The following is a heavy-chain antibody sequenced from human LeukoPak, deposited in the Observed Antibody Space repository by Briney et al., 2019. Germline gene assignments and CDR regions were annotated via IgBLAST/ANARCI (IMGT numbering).Heavy chain of an antibody. D-gene: IGHD6-19*01. J-gene: IGHJ6*02. CDR1: GYSFTSYW. CDR3: ARQVAVDGDYYYGMDV. V-gene: IGHV5-51*01. Sequence: GEALKISCKGSGYSFTSYWIGGVRQMPGKCLEGMEIIYPGDSDTRYSPSFQGQVTISADKSISTAYLQWSSLKASDTAMYYCARQVAVDGDYYYGMDVWGQGTTVTVSS. CDR2: IYPGDSDT.